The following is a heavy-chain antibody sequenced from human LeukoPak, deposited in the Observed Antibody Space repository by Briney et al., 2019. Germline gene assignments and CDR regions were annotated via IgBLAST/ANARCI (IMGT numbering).Heavy chain of an antibody. Sequence: SETLSLTCTVSGGSVSSYYWSWIRQPPGKGLEWIGHIYSSGSTNHNPSLKSRVTISVDTSKNQFSLKLSSVTAADTAVYYCARNYDSSGYTAFGYWGRGTLLTVSS. CDR1: GGSVSSYY. J-gene: IGHJ4*02. CDR3: ARNYDSSGYTAFGY. D-gene: IGHD3-22*01. CDR2: IYSSGST. V-gene: IGHV4-59*02.